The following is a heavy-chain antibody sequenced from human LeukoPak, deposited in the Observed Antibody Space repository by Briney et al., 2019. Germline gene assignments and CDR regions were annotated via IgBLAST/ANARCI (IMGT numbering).Heavy chain of an antibody. V-gene: IGHV3-74*03. CDR3: TRAGYSSGFDS. CDR2: INSDAYSI. D-gene: IGHD6-19*01. CDR1: GFTFSGYW. J-gene: IGHJ5*01. Sequence: GGSLRLSCAASGFTFSGYWMHWVRQAPGKGLGWVSRINSDAYSITYADSVKGRFTISRDNAKNTLYLQMNSLIAEDTAVYFCTRAGYSSGFDSWGQGTLVTVSS.